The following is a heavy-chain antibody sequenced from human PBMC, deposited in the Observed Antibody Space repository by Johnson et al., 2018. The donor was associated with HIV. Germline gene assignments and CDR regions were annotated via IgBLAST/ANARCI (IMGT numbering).Heavy chain of an antibody. CDR3: TTDLAAVGSGAFDI. CDR2: IKRKTDGGTT. D-gene: IGHD6-13*01. Sequence: VQLLESGGGLVKPGGSLRLSCAASGFTFSNAWMSWVRQAPGKGLEWVGRIKRKTDGGTTDYAAPVKCRFTIPRDDSKNTLYLQMNSLKTEDTAVYYCTTDLAAVGSGAFDIWGQGTMVTVSS. CDR1: GFTFSNAW. J-gene: IGHJ3*02. V-gene: IGHV3-15*01.